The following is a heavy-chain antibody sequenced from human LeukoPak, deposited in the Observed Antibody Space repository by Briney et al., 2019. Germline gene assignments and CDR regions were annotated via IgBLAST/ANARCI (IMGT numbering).Heavy chain of an antibody. CDR2: IYYSGST. J-gene: IGHJ4*02. CDR1: GGSISSYY. V-gene: IGHV4-59*12. Sequence: PSETLSLXCTVSGGSISSYYWSWIRRPPGKGLEWIGYIYYSGSTNYNPSLKSRVTISVDTSKNQFSLKLSSVTAADTAVYYCARGLYDFWSAPLYYFDYWGQGTLVTVSS. CDR3: ARGLYDFWSAPLYYFDY. D-gene: IGHD3-3*01.